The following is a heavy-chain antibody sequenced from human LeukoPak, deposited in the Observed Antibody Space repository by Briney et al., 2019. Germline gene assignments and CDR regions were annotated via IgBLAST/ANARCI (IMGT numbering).Heavy chain of an antibody. V-gene: IGHV3-72*01. D-gene: IGHD1-26*01. J-gene: IGHJ4*02. CDR2: IRNKANSYTT. CDR1: GLTFSDHA. Sequence: GGSLRLSCAASGLTFSDHAMDWVRQAPGKGLEWVGRIRNKANSYTTEYAASVQGRFTVSRDDSKNSLYLQMNSMKTEDTAVYYCTRLVGANDWGQGTLVTVSS. CDR3: TRLVGAND.